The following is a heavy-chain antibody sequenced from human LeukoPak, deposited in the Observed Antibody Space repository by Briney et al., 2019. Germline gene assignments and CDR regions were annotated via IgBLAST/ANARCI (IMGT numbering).Heavy chain of an antibody. D-gene: IGHD6-13*01. CDR2: ISSSSSYI. CDR1: GFTFSSYS. J-gene: IGHJ3*02. Sequence: PGGSLRPSCAASGFTFSSYSMNWVRQAPGKGLEWVSSISSSSSYIYYADSVKGRFTISRDNAKNSLYLQMNSLRAEDTAVDYCAREGIAAAAAFDIWGQGTMVTVSS. V-gene: IGHV3-21*01. CDR3: AREGIAAAAAFDI.